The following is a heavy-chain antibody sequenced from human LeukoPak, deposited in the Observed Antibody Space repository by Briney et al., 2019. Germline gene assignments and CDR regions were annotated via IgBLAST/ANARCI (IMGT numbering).Heavy chain of an antibody. J-gene: IGHJ4*02. CDR1: GFTFRRYL. CDR2: IKQDGREK. D-gene: IGHD3/OR15-3a*01. Sequence: GGSLRLSCSGSGFTFRRYLMRWVRQAPGKGLEWVANIKQDGREKYSVDSVKGRFTIYRDNAKNALYLQMNSLRAEDTAVYYCARRGLPRFGLWRQGTLVTVSS. V-gene: IGHV3-7*01. CDR3: ARRGLPRFGL.